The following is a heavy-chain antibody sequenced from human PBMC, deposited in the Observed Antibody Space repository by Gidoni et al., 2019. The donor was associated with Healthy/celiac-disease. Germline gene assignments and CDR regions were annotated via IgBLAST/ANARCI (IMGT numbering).Heavy chain of an antibody. J-gene: IGHJ4*02. CDR2: INHSGST. CDR1: GGSFSGYY. V-gene: IGHV4-34*01. CDR3: ARWPKLWFGECKETIDY. D-gene: IGHD3-10*01. Sequence: QVQLQQWGAGLLKPSETLSLTCAVYGGSFSGYYWSWIRQPPGKGLEWIGEINHSGSTNYNPSLKSRVTISVDTSKNQFSLKLSSVTAADTAVYYCARWPKLWFGECKETIDYWGQGTLVTVSS.